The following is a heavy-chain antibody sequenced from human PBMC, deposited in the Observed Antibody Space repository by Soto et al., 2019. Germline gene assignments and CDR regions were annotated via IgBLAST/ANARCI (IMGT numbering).Heavy chain of an antibody. J-gene: IGHJ3*02. CDR1: GFTFSSYI. CDR2: ISSSSYI. D-gene: IGHD3-22*01. V-gene: IGHV3-21*01. CDR3: ARDRQYYYDSSGYWTDAFDI. Sequence: GGSLRRSCAASGFTFSSYIMNWVRQAPGKGLEWVSSISSSSYIYYADSVKGRFTISRDNAKNSLYLQMNSLRAEDTAVYYCARDRQYYYDSSGYWTDAFDIWGQGTMVTVSS.